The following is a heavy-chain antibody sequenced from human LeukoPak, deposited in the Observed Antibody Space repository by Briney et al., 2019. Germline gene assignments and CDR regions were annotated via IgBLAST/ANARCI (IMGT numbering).Heavy chain of an antibody. CDR2: ISGSGGST. D-gene: IGHD3-22*01. V-gene: IGHV3-23*01. CDR3: AKQARDYYDSRIHFDY. J-gene: IGHJ4*02. CDR1: GFTFSSYA. Sequence: QPGGSLRLSCAASGFTFSSYAMSWVRQAPGKGLEWVSAISGSGGSTYYADSVKGRFTISRDNSKNTLYLQMNSLRAEDTAVYYCAKQARDYYDSRIHFDYWGQGTLVTVSS.